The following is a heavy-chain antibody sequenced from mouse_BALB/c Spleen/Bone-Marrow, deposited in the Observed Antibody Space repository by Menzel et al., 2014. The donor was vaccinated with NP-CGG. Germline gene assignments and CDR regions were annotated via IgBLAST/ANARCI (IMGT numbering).Heavy chain of an antibody. Sequence: QESGPSLVKPSQTLSLTCSVTGDSITSSYWNLIRKFPGNKLEYMGYISYSGNAYYNPSLKSRISLTRDTSKNHYYLQLKSVTTEDTAKYFCARGNGFPFDYWGQGTTLTVSS. J-gene: IGHJ2*01. CDR1: GDSITSSY. V-gene: IGHV3-8*02. D-gene: IGHD1-2*01. CDR3: ARGNGFPFDY. CDR2: ISYSGNA.